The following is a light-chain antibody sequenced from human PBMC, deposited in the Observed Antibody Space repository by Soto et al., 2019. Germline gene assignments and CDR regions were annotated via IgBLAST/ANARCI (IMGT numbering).Light chain of an antibody. Sequence: EIVMTQSPGTLSVSPGEGATLFCRASQSVRTKLAWYQQRAGQAPRLLLYGASTRATGIPVRFSGSGFGTEFTLTISSLQSEDFAVYYCQQYKNWPLFGQGTRLEIK. J-gene: IGKJ5*01. CDR1: QSVRTK. CDR2: GAS. CDR3: QQYKNWPL. V-gene: IGKV3-15*01.